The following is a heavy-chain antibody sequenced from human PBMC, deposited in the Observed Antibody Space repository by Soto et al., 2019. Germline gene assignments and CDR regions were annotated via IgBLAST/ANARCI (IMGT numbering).Heavy chain of an antibody. D-gene: IGHD5-18*01. V-gene: IGHV3-30-3*01. CDR2: ISYDGGNK. CDR3: ARDGIQLWLQLDY. J-gene: IGHJ4*02. CDR1: GFTFSSFG. Sequence: HPGGSLRLSCAASGFTFSSFGMHWVRQAPGKGLEWVAAISYDGGNKYYVDSVKGRFTISRDNSKNTLNLQMNSLRAEDTAVYYCARDGIQLWLQLDYWGQGTLVTVSS.